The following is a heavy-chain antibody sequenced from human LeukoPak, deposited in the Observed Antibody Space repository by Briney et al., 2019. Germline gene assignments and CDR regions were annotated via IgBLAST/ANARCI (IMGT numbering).Heavy chain of an antibody. CDR1: GGSFSGYY. D-gene: IGHD6-13*01. CDR2: INHSGST. Sequence: SETLSLTCAVYGGSFSGYYWSWIRQPPGKGLEWIGEINHSGSTNYNPSLKSRVTISVDTSKNQFSLKLSSVTAADTAVYYCARDPGYSPDYWGQGTLVTVSS. CDR3: ARDPGYSPDY. V-gene: IGHV4-34*01. J-gene: IGHJ4*02.